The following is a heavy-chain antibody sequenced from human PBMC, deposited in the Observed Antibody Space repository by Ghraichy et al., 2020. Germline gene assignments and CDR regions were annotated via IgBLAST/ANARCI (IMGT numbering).Heavy chain of an antibody. CDR3: TRGRSEYSVFES. Sequence: GGSLRLSCVGSGFTFSTFWMHWVRQAPGKGLEWVSRVRRDGTITEYADSMKGRFTISRDNAKNTLYLQMDCLRAEDTAVYYCTRGRSEYSVFESWGQGTLVTVSS. CDR2: VRRDGTIT. V-gene: IGHV3-74*03. J-gene: IGHJ4*02. D-gene: IGHD2/OR15-2a*01. CDR1: GFTFSTFW.